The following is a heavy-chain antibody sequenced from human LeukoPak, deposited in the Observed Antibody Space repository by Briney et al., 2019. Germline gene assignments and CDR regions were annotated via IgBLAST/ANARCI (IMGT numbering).Heavy chain of an antibody. J-gene: IGHJ5*02. CDR3: ARALPSRFLEWLLGAFDP. CDR2: ISAYNGNT. CDR1: GYTFTSYG. Sequence: ASVKVSCKASGYTFTSYGISWVRQAPGQGLEWVGWISAYNGNTNYAQKLQGRVTMTTDTSTSTAYMELRSLRSDDTAVYYCARALPSRFLEWLLGAFDPWGQGTLVTVSS. D-gene: IGHD3-3*01. V-gene: IGHV1-18*01.